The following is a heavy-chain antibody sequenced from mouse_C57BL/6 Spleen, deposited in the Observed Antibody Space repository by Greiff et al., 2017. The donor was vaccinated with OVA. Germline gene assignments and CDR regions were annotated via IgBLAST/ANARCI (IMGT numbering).Heavy chain of an antibody. Sequence: EVKLMESGGGLVQPGGSMKLSCVASGFTFSNYWMNWVRQSPEKGLEWVAQIRLKSDNYATHYAESVKGRFTISRDDSKRSCYLQMNNLRAEDTGIYYFTGGTYYDYDGEVDYWGQGTSVTVSS. J-gene: IGHJ4*01. V-gene: IGHV6-3*01. CDR1: GFTFSNYW. D-gene: IGHD2-4*01. CDR2: IRLKSDNYAT. CDR3: TGGTYYDYDGEVDY.